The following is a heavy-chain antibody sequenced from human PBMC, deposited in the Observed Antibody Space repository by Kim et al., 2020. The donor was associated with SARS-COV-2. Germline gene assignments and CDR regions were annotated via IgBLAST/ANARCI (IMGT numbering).Heavy chain of an antibody. D-gene: IGHD5-18*01. Sequence: GGSLRLSCAASGFTFSSNWMHWVRQGPGKGLVWVSRINADGTYTTYAESVRGRFTISRDNAKNTVFLQMNSLRAEDTAVYYCARGGSGYTSVGGHGTMVTVSS. V-gene: IGHV3-74*01. CDR1: GFTFSSNW. CDR3: ARGGSGYTSV. CDR2: INADGTYT. J-gene: IGHJ3*01.